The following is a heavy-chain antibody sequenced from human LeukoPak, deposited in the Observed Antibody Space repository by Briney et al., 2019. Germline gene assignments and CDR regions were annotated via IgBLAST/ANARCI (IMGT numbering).Heavy chain of an antibody. V-gene: IGHV4-59*01. J-gene: IGHJ6*03. D-gene: IGHD3-22*01. CDR3: ARGGGDYYDSSGYYFSSYYYMDV. Sequence: PSETLSLTCTVSGGSISSYYWSWIRQPPGKGLEWIGYIYYSGSTNYNPSLKSRVTISVDTSKNQFSLKLSSVTAADTAVYYCARGGGDYYDSSGYYFSSYYYMDVWGKGTTVTVSS. CDR1: GGSISSYY. CDR2: IYYSGST.